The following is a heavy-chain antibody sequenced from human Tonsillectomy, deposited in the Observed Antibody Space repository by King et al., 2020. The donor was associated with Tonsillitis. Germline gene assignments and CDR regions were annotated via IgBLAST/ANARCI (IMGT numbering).Heavy chain of an antibody. Sequence: VQLVESGAEVKKPGASVKVSCKASGYTFTSYGISWVRQAPGQGLEWMGWISAYNGNTKYAQKLQGRGTMTTDTSTSTAYMALRSLRSDDTAVYYCARVSHNRQCSRNSLGYWGQGTLVTVSS. D-gene: IGHD1-14*01. CDR1: GYTFTSYG. J-gene: IGHJ4*02. CDR3: ARVSHNRQCSRNSLGY. CDR2: ISAYNGNT. V-gene: IGHV1-18*04.